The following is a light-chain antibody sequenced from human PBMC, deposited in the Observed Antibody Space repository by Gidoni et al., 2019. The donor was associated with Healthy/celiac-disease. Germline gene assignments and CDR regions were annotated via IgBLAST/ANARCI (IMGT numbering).Light chain of an antibody. CDR2: EGS. V-gene: IGLV2-23*01. CDR1: SGGVGSCNL. CDR3: CSYAGSSTLV. Sequence: QLALTQPAPVSGSPGQSITISCTGTSGGVGSCNLVPWSHPPPGKAPKLMIYEGSKRPSGVSNRFSGSTSGNTASLTISGLQAEDDADYYCCSYAGSSTLVFGGGTNLPVL. J-gene: IGLJ3*02.